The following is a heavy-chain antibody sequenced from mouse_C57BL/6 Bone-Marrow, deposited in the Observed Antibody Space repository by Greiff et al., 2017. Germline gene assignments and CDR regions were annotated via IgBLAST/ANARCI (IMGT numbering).Heavy chain of an antibody. CDR3: SSFDDDYFDF. J-gene: IGHJ2*01. CDR2: IDPEIGDT. CDR1: GFNIKDDY. Sequence: VQLQQSGAELVRPGASVKLSCTASGFNIKDDYIHWVKQRPEQGLEWIGWIDPEIGDTEYASKFQGKATITSDTSSNTAYLQSSSLTSEDTAVYYCSSFDDDYFDFWGQGTPLTVAS. V-gene: IGHV14-4*01. D-gene: IGHD2-3*01.